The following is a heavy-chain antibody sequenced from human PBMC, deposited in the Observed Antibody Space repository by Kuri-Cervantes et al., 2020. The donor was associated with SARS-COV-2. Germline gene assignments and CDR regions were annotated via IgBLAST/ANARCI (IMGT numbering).Heavy chain of an antibody. V-gene: IGHV3-30-3*01. CDR3: AILGLDAFDI. D-gene: IGHD1-26*01. Sequence: GESLKISCAASGFTFSSYAMHWVRQAPGKGLEWVAVISYDGSNKYYADSVKGRFTISRDNSKNTLYLQMNSLRAEDTAVYYCAILGLDAFDIWGQGTMVTVSS. CDR2: ISYDGSNK. CDR1: GFTFSSYA. J-gene: IGHJ3*02.